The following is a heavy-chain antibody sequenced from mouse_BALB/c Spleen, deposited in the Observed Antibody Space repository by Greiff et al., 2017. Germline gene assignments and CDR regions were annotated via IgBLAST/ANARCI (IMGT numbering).Heavy chain of an antibody. CDR1: GYTFTSYY. Sequence: QVQLKESGPELVKPGASVRISCKASGYTFTSYYIHRVKQRPGQGLAWIGWIYPGNGNTTYDEKFKGKATLTADTSSSTAYMQLSSLTSEDSAVYFCARDYVSSYGFAYWGQGTLVTVSA. D-gene: IGHD1-1*01. CDR3: ARDYVSSYGFAY. CDR2: IYPGNGNT. V-gene: IGHV1S56*01. J-gene: IGHJ3*01.